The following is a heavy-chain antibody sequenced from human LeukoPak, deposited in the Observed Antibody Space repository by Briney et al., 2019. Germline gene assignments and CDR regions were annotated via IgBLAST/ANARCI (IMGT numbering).Heavy chain of an antibody. D-gene: IGHD5/OR15-5a*01. CDR2: ISGSGGST. V-gene: IGHV3-23*01. J-gene: IGHJ6*03. CDR3: AKDRFSSTSLYYYYYYMDV. Sequence: GGSLRLSCAASGFTFSSYAMSWVRQAPGKGLEWVSAISGSGGSTYYADSVKGRFTISRDNSKNTLYLQMNSLRAEDTAVYYCAKDRFSSTSLYYYYYYMDVWGKGTTVTVSS. CDR1: GFTFSSYA.